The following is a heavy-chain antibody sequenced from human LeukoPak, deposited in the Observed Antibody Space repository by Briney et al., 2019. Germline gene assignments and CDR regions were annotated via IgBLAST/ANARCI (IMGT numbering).Heavy chain of an antibody. CDR1: GGSISSGGYS. D-gene: IGHD5-18*01. Sequence: PSETLSLTCAVSGGSISSGGYSWSWIRQPPGKGLEWIGYIYHSGSTYYNPSLKSRVTISVDRSKNQFSLKLSSVTAADTAVYYCARKQLWLIGYAFDIWGQGTMVTVSS. CDR2: IYHSGST. V-gene: IGHV4-30-2*01. CDR3: ARKQLWLIGYAFDI. J-gene: IGHJ3*02.